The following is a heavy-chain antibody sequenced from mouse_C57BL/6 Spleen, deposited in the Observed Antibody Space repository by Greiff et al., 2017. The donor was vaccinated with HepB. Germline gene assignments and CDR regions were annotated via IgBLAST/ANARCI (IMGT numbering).Heavy chain of an antibody. CDR2: IYPGDGDT. D-gene: IGHD1-1*01. J-gene: IGHJ3*01. CDR1: GYAFSSSW. CDR3: ASPITTVEGFAY. V-gene: IGHV1-82*01. Sequence: ESGPELVKPGASVKISCKASGYAFSSSWMNWVKQRPGKGLEWIGRIYPGDGDTNYNGKFKGKATLTADKSSSTAYMQLSSLTSEDSAVYFCASPITTVEGFAYWGQGTLVTVSA.